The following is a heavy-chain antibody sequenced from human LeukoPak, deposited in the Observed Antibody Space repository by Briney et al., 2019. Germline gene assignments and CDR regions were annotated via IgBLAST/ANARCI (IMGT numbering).Heavy chain of an antibody. Sequence: GGSLRLSCAASGFFVSENYVSWVRQAPGKGLEWVSIIYSGGSTYYADSVKGRFTISRGNFKNTLYLQMNSLRAEDTAVYYCARVTAVISFDYWGQGTLVTVSS. CDR2: IYSGGST. CDR1: GFFVSENY. CDR3: ARVTAVISFDY. J-gene: IGHJ4*02. V-gene: IGHV3-66*01. D-gene: IGHD4-17*01.